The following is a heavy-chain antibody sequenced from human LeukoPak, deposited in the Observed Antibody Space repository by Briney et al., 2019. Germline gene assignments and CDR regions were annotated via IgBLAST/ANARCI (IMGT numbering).Heavy chain of an antibody. CDR2: IYNSGST. CDR1: GGSISSDNYY. CDR3: ARDGYGSGSHSYYYYYYMDV. Sequence: PSETLSLTCTVSGGSISSDNYYWTWIRQPAGKGLEWIGYIYNSGSTNYNPSLKSRVTISVDTSKNQFSLKLSSVTAADTAVYYCARDGYGSGSHSYYYYYYMDVWGKGTTVTISS. J-gene: IGHJ6*03. V-gene: IGHV4-61*09. D-gene: IGHD3-10*01.